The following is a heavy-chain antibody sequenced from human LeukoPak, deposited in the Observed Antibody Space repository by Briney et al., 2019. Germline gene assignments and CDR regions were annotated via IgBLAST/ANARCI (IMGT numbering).Heavy chain of an antibody. CDR1: GFTFDGYG. V-gene: IGHV3-20*04. J-gene: IGHJ6*03. CDR2: INWNGGRK. Sequence: PGGSLRLSCAASGFTFDGYGMSWVRQTPGKGLEWVSSINWNGGRKAYADSVKGRFTISRDNTNNSLYLQMNSLRAEDTALYYCARAGGCSDGYYYYMDVWGKGTTVTVSS. CDR3: ARAGGCSDGYYYYMDV. D-gene: IGHD5-18*01.